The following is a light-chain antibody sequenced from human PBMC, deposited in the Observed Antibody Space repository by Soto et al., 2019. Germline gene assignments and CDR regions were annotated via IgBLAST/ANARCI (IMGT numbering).Light chain of an antibody. Sequence: DIQMTQSPSSLSASVGDRVTITCRASQSISSYLNWYQQKPGKAPKLLIYAASSLQSGVPSRFSGSGSGTYFPLTISSLQPEDFATYYCQQSYSTPPTFGQGTRLEIK. J-gene: IGKJ5*01. V-gene: IGKV1-39*01. CDR3: QQSYSTPPT. CDR1: QSISSY. CDR2: AAS.